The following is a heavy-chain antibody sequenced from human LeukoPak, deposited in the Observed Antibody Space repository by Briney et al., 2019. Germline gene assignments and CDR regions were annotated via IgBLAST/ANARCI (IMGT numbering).Heavy chain of an antibody. D-gene: IGHD6-19*01. J-gene: IGHJ5*02. V-gene: IGHV4-39*02. Sequence: SGSANYNPSLRRRVPIYVDTSKNHFSLKLSSVTAADTAVYYCARVASTGWSGSWFDPWGQGTLVTVSS. CDR2: SGSA. CDR3: ARVASTGWSGSWFDP.